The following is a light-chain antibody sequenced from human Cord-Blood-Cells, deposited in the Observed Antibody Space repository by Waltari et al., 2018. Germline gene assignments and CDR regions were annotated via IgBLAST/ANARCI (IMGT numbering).Light chain of an antibody. CDR1: QSLLHSNGYNY. CDR3: MQALQTRYS. J-gene: IGKJ2*03. CDR2: LGS. V-gene: IGKV2-28*01. Sequence: DIVMTQSPPSLPVTPGEPASISYRSSQSLLHSNGYNYLDWYLQKPGQSPQLLIYLGSNRASGVPDRFSGSGSGTDFTLKISRVEAEDVGVYYCMQALQTRYSFGQGTKLEIK.